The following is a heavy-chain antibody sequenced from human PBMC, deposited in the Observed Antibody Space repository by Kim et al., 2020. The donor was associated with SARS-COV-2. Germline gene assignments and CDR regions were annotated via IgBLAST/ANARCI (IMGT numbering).Heavy chain of an antibody. D-gene: IGHD2-15*01. V-gene: IGHV3-30*03. CDR1: GFTFSSYG. J-gene: IGHJ3*02. Sequence: GGSLRLSCAASGFTFSSYGMNWVRQAPGKGLEWVADISYDGSTKYYADSVKGRFTISRDNSKNTLYLQMNSLRAEDTAVYYCCLGLLHVACVIWGQGTMVTVSS. CDR2: ISYDGSTK. CDR3: CLGLLHVACVI.